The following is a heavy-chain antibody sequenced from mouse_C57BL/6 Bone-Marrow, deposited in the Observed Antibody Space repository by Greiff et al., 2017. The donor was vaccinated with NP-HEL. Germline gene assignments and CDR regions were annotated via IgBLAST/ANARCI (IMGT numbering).Heavy chain of an antibody. V-gene: IGHV1-82*01. J-gene: IGHJ2*01. CDR3: ARGDGYYGSYYFDY. CDR2: IYPGDGDT. Sequence: VQRVESGPELVKPGASVKISCKASGYAFSSSWMNWVKQRPGKGLEWIGRIYPGDGDTNYNGKFKGKATLTADKSSSTAYMQLSSLTSEDSAVYFCARGDGYYGSYYFDYWGQGTTLTVSS. CDR1: GYAFSSSW. D-gene: IGHD2-3*01.